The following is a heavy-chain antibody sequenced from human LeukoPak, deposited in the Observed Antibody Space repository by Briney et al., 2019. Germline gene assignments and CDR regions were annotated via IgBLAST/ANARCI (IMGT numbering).Heavy chain of an antibody. Sequence: PSETLSLTCTVSGGSISSSSYYWGWIRQPPGKGLEWIGSIYYSGSTYYNPSLKSRVTISVDTSKNQFSLNVSSVTAADTAVYYYARFSAYSGFDSGLYYFDYWGQGTLVTVSS. CDR1: GGSISSSSYY. D-gene: IGHD5-12*01. CDR3: ARFSAYSGFDSGLYYFDY. V-gene: IGHV4-39*01. CDR2: IYYSGST. J-gene: IGHJ4*02.